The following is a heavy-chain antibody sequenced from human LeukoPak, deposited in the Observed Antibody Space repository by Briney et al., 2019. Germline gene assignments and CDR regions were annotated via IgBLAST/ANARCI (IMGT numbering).Heavy chain of an antibody. CDR2: ISSSSTYI. V-gene: IGHV3-21*01. J-gene: IGHJ4*02. CDR3: ASVGSRYCSGGTCYYFDY. CDR1: GFTFSSSS. Sequence: KPGGSLRLSCAAPGFTFSSSSMNWVRQAPGKGLEWVSSISSSSTYIYYADSVKGRFTISRDNAKNSLYLQMNSLRADDTAVYYCASVGSRYCSGGTCYYFDYWGQGTLVTVSS. D-gene: IGHD2-15*01.